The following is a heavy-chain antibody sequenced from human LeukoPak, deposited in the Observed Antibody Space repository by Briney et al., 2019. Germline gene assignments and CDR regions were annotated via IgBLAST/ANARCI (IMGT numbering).Heavy chain of an antibody. CDR2: IQYSGST. D-gene: IGHD4-17*01. CDR1: GDSINSFH. Sequence: PSETLSLTCTVSGDSINSFHWNWIRQSPGKGLEWIGYIQYSGSTNYNPSLKSRVTISLDTSRNRISLKLTSVTAADTAIYYCAGEDGDSASCFDPWGQGTLVTVSS. V-gene: IGHV4-59*12. CDR3: AGEDGDSASCFDP. J-gene: IGHJ5*02.